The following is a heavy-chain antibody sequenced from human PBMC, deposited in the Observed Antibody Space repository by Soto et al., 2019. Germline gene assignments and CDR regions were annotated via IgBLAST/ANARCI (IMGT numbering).Heavy chain of an antibody. CDR3: ARAGCDGGSCYTLVGLRYGMDV. V-gene: IGHV3-30-3*01. CDR2: ISYDGNNK. Sequence: QVQLVESGGGVVQPGRSLRLSCAASGFTFSSYAMYWVRQAPGKGLEWVAVISYDGNNKYYADSGKGRFPISRDNSKNTLYLQMNSLRAEDTAVYYCARAGCDGGSCYTLVGLRYGMDVWGQGTTVTVSS. J-gene: IGHJ6*02. D-gene: IGHD2-15*01. CDR1: GFTFSSYA.